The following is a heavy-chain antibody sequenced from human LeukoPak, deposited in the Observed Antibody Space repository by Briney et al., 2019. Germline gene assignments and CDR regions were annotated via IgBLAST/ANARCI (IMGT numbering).Heavy chain of an antibody. CDR1: GYTFTSYA. D-gene: IGHD2-2*01. CDR3: ARDPSKLAYYSSTSCPNDAFDI. V-gene: IGHV7-4-1*02. J-gene: IGHJ3*02. CDR2: INTNTGNP. Sequence: GASVKVSCKASGYTFTSYAMNWVRQAPGQGLEWMGWINTNTGNPTYAQGFTGRFVFSLDTSVSTAYLQISSLKAEDTAVYYCARDPSKLAYYSSTSCPNDAFDIWGQGTMVTVSS.